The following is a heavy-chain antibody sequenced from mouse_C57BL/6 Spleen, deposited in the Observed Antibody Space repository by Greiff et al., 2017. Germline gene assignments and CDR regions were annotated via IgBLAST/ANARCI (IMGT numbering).Heavy chain of an antibody. V-gene: IGHV5-17*01. CDR3: ARGGDGYLAWFAY. Sequence: EVQLKESGGGLVKPGASLKLSCAASGFTFSDYGMHWVRQAPEKGLEWVAYISHGSSTIYYADTVQGRFTIASDNAKNTLFLQMTSLRSEDTAMYYCARGGDGYLAWFAYWGQGTLVTVSA. CDR1: GFTFSDYG. J-gene: IGHJ3*01. CDR2: ISHGSSTI. D-gene: IGHD2-3*01.